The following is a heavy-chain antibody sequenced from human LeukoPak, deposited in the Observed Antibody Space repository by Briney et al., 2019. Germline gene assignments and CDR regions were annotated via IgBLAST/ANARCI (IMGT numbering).Heavy chain of an antibody. V-gene: IGHV4-59*08. J-gene: IGHJ5*02. CDR2: IYYSGST. D-gene: IGHD3-3*01. CDR1: GGSISSYY. CDR3: ASGYDFWSGYRNWFDP. Sequence: SETLSLTCTVSGGSISSYYWSWIRQPPGKGLEWIGYIYYSGSTNYNPSLKSRVTISVDTSKNQFSLKLSSVTAADTAVYYCASGYDFWSGYRNWFDPWGQGTLVTVSS.